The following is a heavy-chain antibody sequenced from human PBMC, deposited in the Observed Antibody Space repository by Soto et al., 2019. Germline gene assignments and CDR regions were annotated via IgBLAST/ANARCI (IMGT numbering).Heavy chain of an antibody. J-gene: IGHJ4*02. Sequence: ETLSLTCTVSGGSISSYYWSWIRQPPGKGLEWIGYIYYSGSTNYNPSLKSRVTISVDTSKNQFSLKLSSVTAADTAVYYCARDYTGTTVYFDYWGQGTLVTVSS. CDR3: ARDYTGTTVYFDY. CDR1: GGSISSYY. CDR2: IYYSGST. V-gene: IGHV4-59*01. D-gene: IGHD1-7*01.